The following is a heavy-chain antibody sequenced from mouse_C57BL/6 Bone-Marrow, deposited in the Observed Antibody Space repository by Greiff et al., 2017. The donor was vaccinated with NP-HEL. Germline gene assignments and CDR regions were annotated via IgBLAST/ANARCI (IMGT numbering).Heavy chain of an antibody. CDR3: ARGDQADY. V-gene: IGHV3-6*01. CDR1: GYSITSGYY. J-gene: IGHJ2*01. D-gene: IGHD3-3*01. Sequence: EVQLQESGPGLVKPSQSLSLTCSVTGYSITSGYYWNWIRQFPGNKLEWMGYISYDGSNNYNPSLKNRISITRDTSKNQFFLKLNSVTTEDTATYYCARGDQADYWGQGTTLTVSS. CDR2: ISYDGSN.